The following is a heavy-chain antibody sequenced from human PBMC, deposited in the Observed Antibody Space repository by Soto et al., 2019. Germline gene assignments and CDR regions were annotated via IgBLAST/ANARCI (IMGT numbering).Heavy chain of an antibody. J-gene: IGHJ3*02. V-gene: IGHV3-23*01. CDR3: AKVAVPESVTIFGVAPDAFDI. CDR2: ISGSGGST. Sequence: GGSLRLCCAASGFTCSSYAMRGVRQAAGKGLEWVSGISGSGGSTYYADSVKGRFTISRDNSKNTLYLQMNSLRAEGKAVYYCAKVAVPESVTIFGVAPDAFDIWGQGTMVTVSS. CDR1: GFTCSSYA. D-gene: IGHD3-3*01.